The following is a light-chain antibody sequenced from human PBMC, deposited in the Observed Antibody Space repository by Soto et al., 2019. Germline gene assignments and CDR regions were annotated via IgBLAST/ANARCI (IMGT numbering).Light chain of an antibody. J-gene: IGLJ1*01. CDR1: SSDVGGYNY. V-gene: IGLV2-8*01. Sequence: QSVLTQPPSASGSPGQSVTISCTGTSSDVGGYNYVSWYQQHPGKAPKLVIYEVTKRPSGVPDRFSGSESGNTASLTVSGLQAEDEADYYCSSFTGASTIFGTGTKVTVL. CDR3: SSFTGASTI. CDR2: EVT.